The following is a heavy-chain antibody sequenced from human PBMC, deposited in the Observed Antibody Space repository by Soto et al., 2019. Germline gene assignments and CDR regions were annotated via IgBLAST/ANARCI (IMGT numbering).Heavy chain of an antibody. CDR1: GGSVSGGSYY. Sequence: SETLSLTCTVSGGSVSGGSYYWSWIRQPPGKGLEWIGYIYYSGSTNYNPSLKSRVTISVDTSKNQFSLKLSSVTAADTAVYYCARGRIAVAGTRYYYYGMDVWGQGTTVTVSS. CDR2: IYYSGST. J-gene: IGHJ6*02. V-gene: IGHV4-61*01. CDR3: ARGRIAVAGTRYYYYGMDV. D-gene: IGHD6-19*01.